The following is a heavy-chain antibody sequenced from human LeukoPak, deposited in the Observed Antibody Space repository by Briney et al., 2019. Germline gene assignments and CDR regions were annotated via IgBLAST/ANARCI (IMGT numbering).Heavy chain of an antibody. D-gene: IGHD3-10*01. CDR2: INRDGSSR. CDR1: GFTFSSYW. CDR3: ARDDGGSRHS. J-gene: IGHJ5*02. V-gene: IGHV3-74*01. Sequence: QPGGSLRLSCAASGFTFSSYWMHWVRQAPGKGLVWVSRINRDGSSRSYADSVKGRFTISRDNAKNTVYLQMNSLRAEDTAVYYCARDDGGSRHSWGQGTLVTVSS.